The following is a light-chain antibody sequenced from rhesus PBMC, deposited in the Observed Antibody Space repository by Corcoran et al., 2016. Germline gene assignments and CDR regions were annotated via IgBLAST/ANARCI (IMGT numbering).Light chain of an antibody. CDR3: LQSSNWPFT. V-gene: IGKV3-24*04. CDR2: GAS. J-gene: IGKJ3*01. Sequence: EIVMTQSPATLALSPGERATLSCRASQSVSSYLAWYQQKPGQAPRLLIYGASRRATGIPDRFSCSGSGTEFNLTISSLEPEDVGVYFCLQSSNWPFTFGPGTKLDIK. CDR1: QSVSSY.